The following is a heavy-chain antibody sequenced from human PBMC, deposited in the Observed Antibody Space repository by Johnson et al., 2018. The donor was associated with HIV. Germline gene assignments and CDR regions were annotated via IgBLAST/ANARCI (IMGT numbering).Heavy chain of an antibody. V-gene: IGHV3-30-3*02. J-gene: IGHJ3*02. CDR1: GFTFSSYA. CDR3: AKIVATSDDVFDI. Sequence: VQLVESGGGVVQPGRSLRLSCAASGFTFSSYAMHWVRQAPGKGLEWVAVISYDGSNKYYADSVKGRFTISRDNSKNKLYLQMNSLRAEDTAVFYCAKIVATSDDVFDIWGQGTKVTVSS. D-gene: IGHD5-12*01. CDR2: ISYDGSNK.